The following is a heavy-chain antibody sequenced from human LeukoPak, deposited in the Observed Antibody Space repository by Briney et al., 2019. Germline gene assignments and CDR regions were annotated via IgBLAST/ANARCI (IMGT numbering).Heavy chain of an antibody. Sequence: PSETLSLTCNVSGGSIRSTTYYWGWIRQPPGKGLEWIGHIFFSGSTFYNPSLKSRVSISVDTSKSQFSLSLTSVTAADTAVYYCARDGSSSSWFDAFDIWGQGTMVTVSS. CDR1: GGSIRSTTYY. CDR2: IFFSGST. D-gene: IGHD6-13*01. J-gene: IGHJ3*02. CDR3: ARDGSSSSWFDAFDI. V-gene: IGHV4-39*07.